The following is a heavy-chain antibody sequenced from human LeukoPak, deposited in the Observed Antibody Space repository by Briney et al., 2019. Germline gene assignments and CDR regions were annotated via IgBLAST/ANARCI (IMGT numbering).Heavy chain of an antibody. CDR1: GYPFTGYY. V-gene: IGHV1-2*02. CDR2: INLNSGGT. J-gene: IGHJ4*02. Sequence: ASVKVSCKASGYPFTGYYIHWVRQAPGQGLEWMGWINLNSGGTNYAQKFQGRVTMTSDTSITTAYMDLSRLTSDDTAVYYCAREISDYASAYWGQGTLVTVSS. CDR3: AREISDYASAY. D-gene: IGHD4-17*01.